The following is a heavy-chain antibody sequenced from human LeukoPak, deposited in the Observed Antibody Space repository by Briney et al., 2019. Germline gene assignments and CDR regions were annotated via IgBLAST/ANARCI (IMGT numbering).Heavy chain of an antibody. J-gene: IGHJ4*02. D-gene: IGHD4-17*01. V-gene: IGHV3-48*01. CDR2: ISSSSTTI. CDR3: ARSLRFIDYGDYGDTENFDY. Sequence: GGSLRLSCAASGFTFSSYSMMWVRQAPGKGLEWVSYISSSSTTIYYADSVKGRFTISRDNAKNSVYLQMNSLRAEDTAVYYCARSLRFIDYGDYGDTENFDYWGQGTLVTVSS. CDR1: GFTFSSYS.